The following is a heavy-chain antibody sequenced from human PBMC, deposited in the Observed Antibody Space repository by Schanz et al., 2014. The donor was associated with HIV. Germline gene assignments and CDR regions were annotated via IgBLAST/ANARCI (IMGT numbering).Heavy chain of an antibody. J-gene: IGHJ4*02. CDR2: ISYDGVNK. Sequence: QVQLVESGGGVVRPGRSLRLSCAASGFTFDNYGIHWVRQTPGKGLEWVAVISYDGVNKHYADSVKGRFSVSRDNSKNTVYLRMSGLRAEDTAVYYCANQRYSGTYRPFDYWGRGTLVTVSS. CDR3: ANQRYSGTYRPFDY. V-gene: IGHV3-30*18. CDR1: GFTFDNYG. D-gene: IGHD1-26*01.